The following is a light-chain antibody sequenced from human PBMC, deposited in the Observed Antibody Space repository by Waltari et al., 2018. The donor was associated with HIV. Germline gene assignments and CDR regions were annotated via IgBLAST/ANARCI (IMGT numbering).Light chain of an antibody. V-gene: IGKV1-16*02. CDR1: QDIVNY. Sequence: DIQMTQSPSSLSASVGDRVTITCRASQDIVNYLVWCQRKPGEAPKSLSYAASSLQRGVPSKFRGSGSGTDFTLTIDTLHSEDSATYYCQQYKSYPLTFGQGTRLEIK. CDR2: AAS. CDR3: QQYKSYPLT. J-gene: IGKJ5*01.